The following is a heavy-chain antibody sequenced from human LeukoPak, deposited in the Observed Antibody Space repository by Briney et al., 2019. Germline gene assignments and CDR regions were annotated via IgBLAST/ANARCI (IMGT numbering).Heavy chain of an antibody. J-gene: IGHJ4*02. CDR2: IIGSGAGT. CDR3: AKVVSYCGGDCSEHHDY. Sequence: GGSLRLSCAASGFTFSSYAMSWVRQAPGKGLEWVSAIIGSGAGTYYADSVKGRFTISRDDSRKTLYLQMNSLRAEDTAAYYCAKVVSYCGGDCSEHHDYWGQGTLVTVSS. V-gene: IGHV3-23*01. CDR1: GFTFSSYA. D-gene: IGHD2-21*02.